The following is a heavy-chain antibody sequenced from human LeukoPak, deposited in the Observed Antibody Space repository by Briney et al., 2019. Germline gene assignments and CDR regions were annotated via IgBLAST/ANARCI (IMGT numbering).Heavy chain of an antibody. CDR3: ARDRSGLYDY. J-gene: IGHJ4*02. CDR1: GFMFSDYW. V-gene: IGHV3-74*01. CDR2: INTVGTNT. Sequence: GGSLRLSCAASGFMFSDYWMYWVRQAPGKGLVWVSHINTVGTNTSYAGSVKGRFTISRDNAKNTLYLQMNSLRAEDTAVYYCARDRSGLYDYWGQGTLVTVSS. D-gene: IGHD1-26*01.